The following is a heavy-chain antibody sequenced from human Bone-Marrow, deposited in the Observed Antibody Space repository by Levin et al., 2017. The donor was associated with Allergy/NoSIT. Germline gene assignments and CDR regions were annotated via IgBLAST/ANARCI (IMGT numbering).Heavy chain of an antibody. J-gene: IGHJ4*02. Sequence: LRLSCTVSGGSISSGGYYWSWIRQHPGKGLEWIGYIYYSGSTYYNPSLRSRVTISVDTSKNQFSLKLSSVTAADTAVYYCARGGNSNYPDYWGQGTLVTVSS. CDR3: ARGGNSNYPDY. CDR2: IYYSGST. CDR1: GGSISSGGYY. D-gene: IGHD4-11*01. V-gene: IGHV4-31*03.